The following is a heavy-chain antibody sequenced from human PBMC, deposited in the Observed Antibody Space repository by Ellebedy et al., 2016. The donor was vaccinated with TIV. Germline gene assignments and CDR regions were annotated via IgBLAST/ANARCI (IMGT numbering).Heavy chain of an antibody. CDR1: GFTFSSYW. CDR2: VTNDGTGP. J-gene: IGHJ6*03. Sequence: GESLKICCAASGFTFSSYWMHWVRQAPGKGPVWVSRVTNDGTGPSYADSVKGRFTISRDNAKNTLYLQMNSLRGEDTAVYFCVRSNQCMDVWGKGTTVTVSS. D-gene: IGHD1-14*01. CDR3: VRSNQCMDV. V-gene: IGHV3-74*01.